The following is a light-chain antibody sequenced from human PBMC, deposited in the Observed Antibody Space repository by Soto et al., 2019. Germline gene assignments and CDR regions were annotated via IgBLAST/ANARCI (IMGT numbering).Light chain of an antibody. V-gene: IGKV3-20*01. CDR3: QQYGSSPPYT. Sequence: EVVLTQSPGTLSLSPGERATLSCRASQSVSNNYLAWYQQKPGQAPRLVIFGSSDRATGIPDRFSGSGSGTDFTLTISSLEPEDFSVYYCQQYGSSPPYTFGQGTKLDIK. CDR2: GSS. CDR1: QSVSNNY. J-gene: IGKJ2*01.